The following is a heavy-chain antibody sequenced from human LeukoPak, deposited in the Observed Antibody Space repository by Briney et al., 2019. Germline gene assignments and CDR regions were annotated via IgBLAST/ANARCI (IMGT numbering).Heavy chain of an antibody. CDR1: GYTFTSYA. J-gene: IGHJ4*02. Sequence: ASVKVSCKASGYTFTSYAMRWVRQAPGQRLEWMGWINTGNGNTKYSQKFQGRVTITRDTSTSTVYMELSSLRSEDTAVYYCAREEGLERRLDYWGQGTLVTVSS. D-gene: IGHD1-1*01. CDR2: INTGNGNT. V-gene: IGHV1-3*04. CDR3: AREEGLERRLDY.